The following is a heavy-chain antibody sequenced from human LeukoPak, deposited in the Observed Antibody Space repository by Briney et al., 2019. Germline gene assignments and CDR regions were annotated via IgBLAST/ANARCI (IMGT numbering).Heavy chain of an antibody. V-gene: IGHV5-51*01. D-gene: IGHD2-21*02. CDR3: ARSAYCGGDCYSQGDAYFDY. CDR1: GYSFTSYW. J-gene: IGHJ4*02. Sequence: PGESLKISCKGSGYSFTSYWIGWVRQLPGKGLEWMGIIYPGDSDTRYSPSFQGQVTISADKSISTAYLQWSSLKASDTAMYYCARSAYCGGDCYSQGDAYFDYWGQGTLVTVSS. CDR2: IYPGDSDT.